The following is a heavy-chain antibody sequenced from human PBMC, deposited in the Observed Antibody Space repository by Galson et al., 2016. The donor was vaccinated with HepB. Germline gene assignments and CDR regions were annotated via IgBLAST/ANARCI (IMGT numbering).Heavy chain of an antibody. D-gene: IGHD2-15*01. V-gene: IGHV5-10-1*01. Sequence: QSGAEGKKPGQSLKISCKGSGYKFTSQWSAWRRQTPGQGLEWSGTMDPSDPYTNYSPAFHSHGTIPGDKSVSTAYLQWSSLKASDTAMYYCARRSVVAATDYYYYYMDVWGKGTTVTVSS. J-gene: IGHJ6*03. CDR1: GYKFTSQW. CDR2: MDPSDPYT. CDR3: ARRSVVAATDYYYYYMDV.